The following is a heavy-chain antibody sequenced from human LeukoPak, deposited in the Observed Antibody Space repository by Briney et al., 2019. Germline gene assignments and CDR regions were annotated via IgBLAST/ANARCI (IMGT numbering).Heavy chain of an antibody. CDR1: GYTFTGYY. J-gene: IGHJ2*01. V-gene: IGHV1-2*02. CDR3: ARRRYSYGFGSAIPNWYFDL. Sequence: ASVKVSCKASGYTFTGYYMHWVRQAPGQGLEWMGWINPNSGGTNYAQKFQGRVTMTRDTSISTAYMELSRLRSDDTAVYYCARRRYSYGFGSAIPNWYFDLWGRGTLVTVSS. CDR2: INPNSGGT. D-gene: IGHD5-18*01.